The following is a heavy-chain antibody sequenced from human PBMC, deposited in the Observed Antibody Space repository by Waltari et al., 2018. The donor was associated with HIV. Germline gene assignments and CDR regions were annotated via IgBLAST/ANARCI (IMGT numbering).Heavy chain of an antibody. Sequence: QVQLRESGPGLVKPSETLSRPCSVPSGSVLSYFWSWLRQSPGKGLGWIGQIHYSGTVTYNPSLKSRVMISVDSSRNQFFLDLNSVTAADTAVYYCARNWDEFWSGSTHPGLDPWGPGILVTVSS. V-gene: IGHV4-59*02. CDR2: IHYSGTV. D-gene: IGHD3-3*01. J-gene: IGHJ5*02. CDR3: ARNWDEFWSGSTHPGLDP. CDR1: SGSVLSYF.